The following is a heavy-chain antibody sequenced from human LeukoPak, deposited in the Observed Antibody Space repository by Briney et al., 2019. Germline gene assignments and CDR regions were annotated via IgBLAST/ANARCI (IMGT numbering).Heavy chain of an antibody. J-gene: IGHJ4*02. V-gene: IGHV4-39*01. CDR1: GGSISGSDYY. D-gene: IGHD3-22*01. CDR3: ATAGYDSSGYYYEGRFDY. CDR2: IYYGGST. Sequence: PSETLSLTCTVSGGSISGSDYYWGWIRQPPGKGLEWIESIYYGGSTYYNPSLRSRVTISVDTSKNQFSLKLRSVTAADTAVYYCATAGYDSSGYYYEGRFDYWGQGTLVTVSS.